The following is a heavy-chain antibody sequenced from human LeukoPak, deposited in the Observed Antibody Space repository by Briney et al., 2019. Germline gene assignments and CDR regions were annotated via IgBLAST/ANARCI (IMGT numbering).Heavy chain of an antibody. Sequence: GSLRLSCAASGFTVSNNYMTWVRQAPGKGLEWVSTIYSGGRTYYADSVKGRFTISRDNSKNTLDLQMNSLRAEDTAVYYCARERGDSSGFSLDYWGQGTLVTVSS. CDR2: IYSGGRT. J-gene: IGHJ4*02. CDR1: GFTVSNNY. V-gene: IGHV3-53*01. CDR3: ARERGDSSGFSLDY. D-gene: IGHD3-22*01.